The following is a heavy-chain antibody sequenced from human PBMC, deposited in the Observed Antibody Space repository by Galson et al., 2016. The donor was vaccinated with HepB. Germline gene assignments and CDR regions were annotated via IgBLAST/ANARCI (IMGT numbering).Heavy chain of an antibody. Sequence: LRLSCAASAFAFSDYYMSWIRQAPGKGLEWVSYISSSSSYTNYADSVKGRFTIPRDNAKNSLYLQMNSLRAEDTAVYYCARDNTGSHGSGFDYWGQGTLVTVSS. J-gene: IGHJ4*02. CDR3: ARDNTGSHGSGFDY. V-gene: IGHV3-11*06. CDR1: AFAFSDYY. CDR2: ISSSSSYT. D-gene: IGHD2-15*01.